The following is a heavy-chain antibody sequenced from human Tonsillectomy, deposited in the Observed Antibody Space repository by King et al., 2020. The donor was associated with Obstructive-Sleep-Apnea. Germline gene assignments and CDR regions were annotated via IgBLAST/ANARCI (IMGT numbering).Heavy chain of an antibody. D-gene: IGHD6-19*01. Sequence: LQLQESGPGLVKPSETLSLTCTVSGGSISSSSYYWGWIRQPPGKGLEWIGSIYYSGSTYYNPSLKSRVTISVDTSKNQFSLKLSSVTAADTAVYYCARIPYRGWYRNFDYWGQGTLVTVSS. V-gene: IGHV4-39*07. CDR2: IYYSGST. CDR1: GGSISSSSYY. J-gene: IGHJ4*02. CDR3: ARIPYRGWYRNFDY.